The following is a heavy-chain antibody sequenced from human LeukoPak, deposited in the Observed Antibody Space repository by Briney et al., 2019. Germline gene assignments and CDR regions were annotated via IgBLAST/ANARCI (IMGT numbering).Heavy chain of an antibody. Sequence: GASVKVSCKASGYTFTSYGISWVRQAHGQGLEWMGWISAYNGNTNYAQKLQGRVTMTTDTSTSTAYMELRSLRSDDTAVYYCARGIRMTTVTSYAFDIWGQGTMVTVSS. CDR3: ARGIRMTTVTSYAFDI. CDR1: GYTFTSYG. CDR2: ISAYNGNT. J-gene: IGHJ3*02. D-gene: IGHD4-17*01. V-gene: IGHV1-18*01.